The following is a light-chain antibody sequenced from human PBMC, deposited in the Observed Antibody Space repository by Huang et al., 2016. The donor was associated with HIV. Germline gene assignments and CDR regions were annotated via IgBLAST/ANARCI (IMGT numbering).Light chain of an antibody. CDR1: QTVSSK. J-gene: IGKJ4*01. CDR3: QQYNDWPLT. CDR2: GAS. Sequence: EIVMTQSPATLSVSPGERATLSCRASQTVSSKLAWYQKRPGQAPRLLIDGASTRASGVPARFIGSGSGTEFTLTISSLQSEDFAVYYCQQYNDWPLTFGGGTNVEIK. V-gene: IGKV3-15*01.